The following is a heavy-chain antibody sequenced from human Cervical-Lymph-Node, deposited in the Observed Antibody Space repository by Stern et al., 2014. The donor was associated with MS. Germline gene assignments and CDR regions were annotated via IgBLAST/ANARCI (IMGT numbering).Heavy chain of an antibody. D-gene: IGHD6-13*01. Sequence: QVTLRESGPVLVKPTETLTLTCTVSGFSLNNARMGVSWIRQPPGKALEWLAHIFSNDEKSYSTSLKSRLTISKDTSKSQVVLTMTNMDPVDTATYYCARTKPLAAAGYYYYYGMDVWGQGTTVTVSS. CDR1: GFSLNNARMG. CDR2: IFSNDEK. CDR3: ARTKPLAAAGYYYYYGMDV. J-gene: IGHJ6*02. V-gene: IGHV2-26*01.